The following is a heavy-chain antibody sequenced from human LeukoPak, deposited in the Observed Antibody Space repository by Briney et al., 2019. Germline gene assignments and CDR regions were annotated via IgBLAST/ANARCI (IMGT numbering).Heavy chain of an antibody. V-gene: IGHV4-39*07. CDR2: IYYSGST. J-gene: IGHJ3*02. Sequence: SETLSLTCTVSGGSISSSSYYWGWIRQPPGRGLEWIGSIYYSGSTYYNPSLKSRVTISVDTSKNQFSLKLSSVTAADTAVYYCARGLKGYSSGWDAFDIWGQGTMVTVSS. D-gene: IGHD6-19*01. CDR1: GGSISSSSYY. CDR3: ARGLKGYSSGWDAFDI.